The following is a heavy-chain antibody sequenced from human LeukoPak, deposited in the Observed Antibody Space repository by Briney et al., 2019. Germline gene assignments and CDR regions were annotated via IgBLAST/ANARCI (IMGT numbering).Heavy chain of an antibody. CDR3: ARERVVAATGWFDP. J-gene: IGHJ5*02. V-gene: IGHV4-39*07. CDR1: GGSISSSSYY. CDR2: IYYSGGT. D-gene: IGHD2-15*01. Sequence: SETLSLTCTVSGGSISSSSYYWGWIRQPPGKGLEWIGSIYYSGGTYYNPSLKSRVTISVDTSKNQFSLKLSSVTAADTAVYYCARERVVAATGWFDPWGQGTLVTVSS.